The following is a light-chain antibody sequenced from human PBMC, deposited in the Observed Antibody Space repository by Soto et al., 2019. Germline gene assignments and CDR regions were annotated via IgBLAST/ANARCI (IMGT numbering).Light chain of an antibody. J-gene: IGLJ1*01. CDR3: SSYAGSSNV. CDR1: SSDVGSYSH. V-gene: IGLV2-8*01. CDR2: EVN. Sequence: QSALTQPASVSGSPGQSITISCSGTSSDVGSYSHVAWYQQFPGKTPKLMIYEVNKRPSGVPDRFSGSKSGNTASLTVSGLQAEDEADYYCSSYAGSSNVFGTGTKVTVL.